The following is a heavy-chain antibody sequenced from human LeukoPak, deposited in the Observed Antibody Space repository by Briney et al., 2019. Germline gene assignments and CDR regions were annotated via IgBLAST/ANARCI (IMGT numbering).Heavy chain of an antibody. CDR2: ISTSGST. J-gene: IGHJ4*02. V-gene: IGHV4-61*02. Sequence: SETLSLTCSVSGGSVTSGSYYWSWIRQPAGKGLEWIGRISTSGSTNYNPSLKSRVTMSLDTSKNQFSLKLNSLTAADTAVYYCARGAALAIDYWGQGALATVSS. D-gene: IGHD2-15*01. CDR1: GGSVTSGSYY. CDR3: ARGAALAIDY.